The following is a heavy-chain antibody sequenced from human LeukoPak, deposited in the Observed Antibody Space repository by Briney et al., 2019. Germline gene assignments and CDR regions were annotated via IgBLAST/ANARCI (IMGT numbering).Heavy chain of an antibody. CDR2: INHSGST. D-gene: IGHD3-10*01. CDR3: ARGPDYYGSGSYYRGFVWFDP. Sequence: GSLRLSCAASGFTFSSYAMSWVRQPPGKGLEWIGEINHSGSTNYNPSLKSRVTISVDTSKNQFSLKLSSVTAADTAVYYCARGPDYYGSGSYYRGFVWFDPWGQGTLVTVSS. V-gene: IGHV4-34*01. CDR1: GFTFSSYA. J-gene: IGHJ5*02.